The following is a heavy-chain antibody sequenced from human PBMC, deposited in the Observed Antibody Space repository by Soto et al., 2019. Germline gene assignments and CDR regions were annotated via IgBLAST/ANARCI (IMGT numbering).Heavy chain of an antibody. V-gene: IGHV1-18*01. D-gene: IGHD3-10*01. CDR2: ISAKHDNT. J-gene: IGHJ4*02. Sequence: QVQLVQSGAEVKMPGASVKVSCTTSGYTFTRYGVTWLRQAPGRRLEWMGSISAKHDNTNYAHNHQGKITMTTDITTTTAHMELRSLRSDDTAIYSCARAESDPLLWYGEPYGTPPQTFDYWGQGTLLTVSS. CDR1: GYTFTRYG. CDR3: ARAESDPLLWYGEPYGTPPQTFDY.